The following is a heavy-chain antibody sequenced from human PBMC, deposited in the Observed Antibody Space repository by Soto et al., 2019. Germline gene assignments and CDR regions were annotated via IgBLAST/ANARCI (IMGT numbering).Heavy chain of an antibody. V-gene: IGHV3-30-3*01. D-gene: IGHD2-15*01. J-gene: IGHJ4*02. CDR1: GFTFSSHA. Sequence: QVHLAESGGGVVQPGRSLRLSCVASGFTFSSHAVHWVRQAPGKGLEWVAVISFDGSNKHYADSVKGRFTISRDNSKNTLYRQMNRRSAEDTAVYSCASWGGGGGGCYWCPFDFWGQGTLVTVSS. CDR2: ISFDGSNK. CDR3: ASWGGGGGGCYWCPFDF.